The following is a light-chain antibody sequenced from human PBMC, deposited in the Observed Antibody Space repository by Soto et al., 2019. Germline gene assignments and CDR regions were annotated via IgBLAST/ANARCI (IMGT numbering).Light chain of an antibody. CDR2: DVI. V-gene: IGLV2-14*03. CDR3: FSYTSSTMYV. Sequence: QPVLTQPASVSGSPGQSITISCTGSSSDIGGYKYVSWYQHHPGKAPQLIIFDVINRPSGVSNRFSGSKSGNTASLTIFGLQAEDEADYYCFSYTSSTMYVFGTGTKLTVL. J-gene: IGLJ1*01. CDR1: SSDIGGYKY.